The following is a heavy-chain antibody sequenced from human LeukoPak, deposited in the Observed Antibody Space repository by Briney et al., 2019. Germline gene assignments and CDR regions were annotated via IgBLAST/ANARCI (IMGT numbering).Heavy chain of an antibody. V-gene: IGHV4-4*07. D-gene: IGHD3-10*01. CDR3: ARDSPDPYGSGSYSYYFDY. CDR2: IYTSGST. J-gene: IGHJ4*02. Sequence: KSSETLSLTCLVSGEPISSYYWSWIRQPAGKGLEWIGRIYTSGSTNYNPSLKSRVTMSVDTSKNQFSLRLSSVTAADTAVYYCARDSPDPYGSGSYSYYFDYWGQGTLVTVSS. CDR1: GEPISSYY.